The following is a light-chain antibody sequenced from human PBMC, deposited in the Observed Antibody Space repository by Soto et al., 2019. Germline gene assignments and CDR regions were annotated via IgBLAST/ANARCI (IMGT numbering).Light chain of an antibody. CDR1: SRDIGNYNY. J-gene: IGLJ1*01. CDR2: EVT. CDR3: ASYRSANTLVV. Sequence: QSVLAQPASVSGSPGQSITISCTGTSRDIGNYNYVSCYQHHPGKAPKLMIYEVTSRPSGVSDRFSGSKSGMTASLTISGLQPEDEADYFCASYRSANTLVVFGTGTKVTVL. V-gene: IGLV2-14*01.